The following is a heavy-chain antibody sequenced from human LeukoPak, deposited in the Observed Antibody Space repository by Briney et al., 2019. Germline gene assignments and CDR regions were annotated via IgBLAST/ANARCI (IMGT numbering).Heavy chain of an antibody. V-gene: IGHV3-48*03. CDR2: ISSSGSTI. D-gene: IGHD3-22*01. J-gene: IGHJ3*02. CDR1: GFTFSSYE. CDR3: ASSMIVVVIYAFDI. Sequence: GGSLRLSCAASGFTFSSYEMNWVRQAQGKGLGLVSYISSSGSTIYYEDSVKGRFTTSRDNAKNSLYLQMNSLRAEDTAVYYCASSMIVVVIYAFDIWGQGTVVTVSS.